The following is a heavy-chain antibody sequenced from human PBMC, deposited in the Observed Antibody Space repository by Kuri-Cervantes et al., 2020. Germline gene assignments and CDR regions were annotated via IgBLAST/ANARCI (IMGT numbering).Heavy chain of an antibody. D-gene: IGHD1-26*01. V-gene: IGHV1-2*02. Sequence: ASVKVSCKASGYTFTSYYMHWVRQATGQGLEWMGWINPNSGGTNYAQKFQGRVTMTRDTSISTAYMELSRLRSDDTAVYYCARGSWATKWFPYPYYPDAFDIWGQGTMVTVSS. J-gene: IGHJ3*02. CDR3: ARGSWATKWFPYPYYPDAFDI. CDR2: INPNSGGT. CDR1: GYTFTSYY.